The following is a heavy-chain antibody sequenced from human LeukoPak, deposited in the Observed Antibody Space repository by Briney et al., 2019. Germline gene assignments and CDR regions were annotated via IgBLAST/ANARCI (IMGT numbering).Heavy chain of an antibody. CDR3: VIAVAGTYFDY. CDR1: GYTLTGYY. J-gene: IGHJ4*02. V-gene: IGHV1-2*06. D-gene: IGHD6-19*01. Sequence: ASVKFSCRASGYTLTGYYMHWGRQAPGQGLEWLGRINPNSGGTNYAQKFQGRVTMTRDTSISTAYMELSRLRSDDTAVYYCVIAVAGTYFDYWGQGTLVTVSS. CDR2: INPNSGGT.